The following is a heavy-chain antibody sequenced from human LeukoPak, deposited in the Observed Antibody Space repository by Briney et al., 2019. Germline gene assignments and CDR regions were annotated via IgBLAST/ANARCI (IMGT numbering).Heavy chain of an antibody. Sequence: PSETLSLTCAVYGGSFSGYYWSWIRQPPGKGLEWIGEINHSGSTNYNPSLKSRVTISVDKSKNQFSLKLSSVTAADTAVYYCARRAWYYYDSSGYQGLWYFDLWGRGTLVTVSS. V-gene: IGHV4-34*01. J-gene: IGHJ2*01. CDR1: GGSFSGYY. D-gene: IGHD3-22*01. CDR3: ARRAWYYYDSSGYQGLWYFDL. CDR2: INHSGST.